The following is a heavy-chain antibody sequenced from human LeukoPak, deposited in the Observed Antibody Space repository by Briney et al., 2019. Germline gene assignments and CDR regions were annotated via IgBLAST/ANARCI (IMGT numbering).Heavy chain of an antibody. CDR3: ARESIAVAGAPFDY. J-gene: IGHJ4*02. Sequence: GGSLRLSCAASGFTFSSYEMNWVRQAPGKGLEWVSYISSGSTIYDADSVKGRFTISRDNAKNSLYLQMNSLRAEATAVYYCARESIAVAGAPFDYWGQGTLVTVSS. CDR2: ISSGSTI. D-gene: IGHD6-19*01. V-gene: IGHV3-48*03. CDR1: GFTFSSYE.